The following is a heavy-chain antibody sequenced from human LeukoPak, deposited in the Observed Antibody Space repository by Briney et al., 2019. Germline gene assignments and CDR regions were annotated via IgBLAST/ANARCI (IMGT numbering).Heavy chain of an antibody. J-gene: IGHJ5*02. CDR2: IYYSGST. CDR1: GGSISSSSYY. V-gene: IGHV4-39*01. D-gene: IGHD3-16*01. Sequence: SETLSLTCTVSGGSISSSSYYWGWIRQPPGKGLEWIGSIYYSGSTYYNPSLKSRVTISVDTSKNQFSLKLSSVTAADTAVYYCARHEYYDYVWGSRRGYNWFDPWGQGTLVTVSS. CDR3: ARHEYYDYVWGSRRGYNWFDP.